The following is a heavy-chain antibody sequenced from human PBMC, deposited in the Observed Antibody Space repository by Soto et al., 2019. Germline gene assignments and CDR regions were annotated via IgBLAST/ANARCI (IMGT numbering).Heavy chain of an antibody. V-gene: IGHV1-24*01. CDR2: FDPEDGET. CDR3: ATAPRYTVAIGYDY. D-gene: IGHD5-12*01. CDR1: GYTLTELS. J-gene: IGHJ4*02. Sequence: ASVKVSCKVSGYTLTELSMHWVRQAPGKGLERMGGFDPEDGETIYAQKFQGRVTMTEDTSTDTAYMELSSLRSEDTAVYYCATAPRYTVAIGYDYWGQGTLVTVSS.